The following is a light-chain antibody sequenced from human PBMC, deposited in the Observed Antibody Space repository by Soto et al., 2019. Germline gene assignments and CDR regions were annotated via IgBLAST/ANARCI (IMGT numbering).Light chain of an antibody. V-gene: IGKV1-5*03. CDR1: QSIGNL. Sequence: DIQMTQSPSTLSASVGDRVIITCRTSQSIGNLLAWYQQKPGKAPNLLIYKASSLESGVPSRFSGSGSGTEFALTIRSLKRDDFATYYCQHYNTYAPFGGGTKVEIK. CDR3: QHYNTYAP. J-gene: IGKJ4*02. CDR2: KAS.